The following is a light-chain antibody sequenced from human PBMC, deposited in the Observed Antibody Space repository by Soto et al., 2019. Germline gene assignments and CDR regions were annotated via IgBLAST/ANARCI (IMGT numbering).Light chain of an antibody. J-gene: IGKJ5*01. CDR3: QQLYTLPFT. Sequence: DIQLTQSPSLVSSSIGDRVTITCRASHDISTFLAWYQQKPGKAPKLLIYEASTLQSGVPSRFSGSGSGTEFTLTISGLLPEDFAAYHCQQLYTLPFTFGQGTRL. CDR2: EAS. V-gene: IGKV1-9*01. CDR1: HDISTF.